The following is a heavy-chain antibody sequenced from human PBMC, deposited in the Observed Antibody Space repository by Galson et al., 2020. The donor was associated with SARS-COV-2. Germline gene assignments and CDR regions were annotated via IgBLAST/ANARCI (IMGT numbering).Heavy chain of an antibody. J-gene: IGHJ4*02. CDR3: ARDSGSGWYVDVDY. V-gene: IGHV1-2*02. D-gene: IGHD6-19*01. CDR2: INPNSGGT. Sequence: ASVKVSCKASAYTFIAYHMHWVRQAPGQGLEWMAWINPNSGGTNYAQKFQGRVTMTRDTSISTAYMELSRLRSDDTAVYYCARDSGSGWYVDVDYWGQGTLVTGS. CDR1: AYTFIAYH.